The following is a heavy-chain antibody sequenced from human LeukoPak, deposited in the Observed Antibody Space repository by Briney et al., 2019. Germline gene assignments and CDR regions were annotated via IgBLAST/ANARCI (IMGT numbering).Heavy chain of an antibody. CDR3: ARFYDSSGYFYVEAFDI. CDR1: GGSFSGYY. J-gene: IGHJ3*02. CDR2: INHSGST. Sequence: SETLSLTCAVYGGSFSGYYWSWIRQPPGKGLEWIGEINHSGSTNYNPSLKSRVTISVDTSKNQFSLKLSSVTAADTAVYYCARFYDSSGYFYVEAFDIWGQGTMVTASS. V-gene: IGHV4-34*01. D-gene: IGHD3-22*01.